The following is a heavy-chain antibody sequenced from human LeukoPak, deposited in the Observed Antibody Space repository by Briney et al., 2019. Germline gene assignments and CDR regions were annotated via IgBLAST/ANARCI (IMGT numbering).Heavy chain of an antibody. CDR3: ARASSKEMATIGFDY. J-gene: IGHJ4*02. Sequence: GSSVKVSCKASGGTFSSYAISWVRQAPGQGLEWMGGIIPIFGTENYAQKFQGRVTITTDESTSTAYMELSSLRSEDTAVFYCARASSKEMATIGFDYWGQGTLVTVSS. CDR2: IIPIFGTE. V-gene: IGHV1-69*05. CDR1: GGTFSSYA. D-gene: IGHD5-24*01.